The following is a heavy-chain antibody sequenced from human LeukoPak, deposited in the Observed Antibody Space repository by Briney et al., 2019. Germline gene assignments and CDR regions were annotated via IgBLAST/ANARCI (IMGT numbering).Heavy chain of an antibody. Sequence: GGSLRLSCVPSGFSFSNYAMSWVRQAPGKGLEWVSSISGSGGSTHYVDSVKGRFTISRDKTKNTLYLQMNSLRADDTAVYYCARDPPYSGSHASATYIDYWGQGTLVTVSS. J-gene: IGHJ4*02. CDR3: ARDPPYSGSHASATYIDY. CDR1: GFSFSNYA. D-gene: IGHD6-6*01. V-gene: IGHV3-23*01. CDR2: ISGSGGST.